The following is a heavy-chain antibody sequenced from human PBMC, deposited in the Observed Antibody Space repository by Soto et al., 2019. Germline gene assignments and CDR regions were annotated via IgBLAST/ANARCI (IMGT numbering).Heavy chain of an antibody. CDR1: GGSVSSGSYY. J-gene: IGHJ3*02. CDR2: IYYSGST. V-gene: IGHV4-61*01. CDR3: ARWTIVVDAFDI. D-gene: IGHD1-26*01. Sequence: SSETLSLTCTVSGGSVSSGSYYWSWIRQPPGKGLEWIGYIYYSGSTNYNPSLKSRVTISVDTSKNQFSLKLSSVTAADTAVYYCARWTIVVDAFDIWGQGTMVTVSS.